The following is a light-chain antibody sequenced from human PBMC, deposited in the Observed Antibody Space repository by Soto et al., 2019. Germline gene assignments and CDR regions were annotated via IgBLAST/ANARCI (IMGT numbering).Light chain of an antibody. CDR2: DVS. CDR3: GSYTSSSTLV. Sequence: QSALTQPASVSGSPGQSITISCTGTSSDVGGCNYVSWSQQHPGKAPKLMIYDVSNRPSGVSNRFSGSKSGNTACLTISGLQAEGEADYYCGSYTSSSTLVFGTGTKLTV. V-gene: IGLV2-14*01. CDR1: SSDVGGCNY. J-gene: IGLJ1*01.